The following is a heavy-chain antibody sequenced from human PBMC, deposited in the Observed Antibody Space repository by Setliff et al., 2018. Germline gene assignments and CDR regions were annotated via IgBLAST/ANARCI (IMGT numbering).Heavy chain of an antibody. D-gene: IGHD3-10*01. CDR3: ARVLVLGYNWFDP. J-gene: IGHJ5*02. CDR2: ISHSGNT. CDR1: GGAIDNRYY. V-gene: IGHV4-34*01. Sequence: SETLSLTCAVSGGAIDNRYYWGWIRQTPEKGLEWIGEISHSGNTNYNPSFKSRVTISIDTSKNQFSLKVNSVTAADTAVYFCARVLVLGYNWFDPWGQGTLVTVSS.